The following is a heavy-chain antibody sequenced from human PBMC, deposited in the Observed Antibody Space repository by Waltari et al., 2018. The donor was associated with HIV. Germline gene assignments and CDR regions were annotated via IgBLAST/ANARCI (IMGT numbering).Heavy chain of an antibody. Sequence: QITLKESGPTLVKPTQTLTLTCTFSGFSLRTSRVGVGWIRQPPGKALEWLALIYWNDDKRYSPPLKSRLTVTKDTSKNQVVLTMTNMDPVDTATYYCAQSHSSAYYFDYWGQGTLVTVSS. J-gene: IGHJ4*02. D-gene: IGHD3-22*01. CDR2: IYWNDDK. V-gene: IGHV2-5*01. CDR1: GFSLRTSRVG. CDR3: AQSHSSAYYFDY.